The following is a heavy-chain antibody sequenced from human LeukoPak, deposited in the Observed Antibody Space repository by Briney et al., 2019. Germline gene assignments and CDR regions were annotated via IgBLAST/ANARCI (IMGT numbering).Heavy chain of an antibody. Sequence: QPGRSLRLSCAASGFTFSSYAMHWVRQAPGKGLEWVAVISYDGSNKYYADSVKGRFTISRDNSKNTLYLQMNSLRAEDTAVYYCARDFFSLGGGSSVIWGQGTLVTVSS. CDR1: GFTFSSYA. V-gene: IGHV3-30-3*01. CDR3: ARDFFSLGGGSSVI. CDR2: ISYDGSNK. D-gene: IGHD2-15*01. J-gene: IGHJ4*02.